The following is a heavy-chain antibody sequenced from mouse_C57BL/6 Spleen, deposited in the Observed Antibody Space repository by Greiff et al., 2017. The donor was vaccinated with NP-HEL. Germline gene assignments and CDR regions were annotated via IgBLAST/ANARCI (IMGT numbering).Heavy chain of an antibody. CDR1: GFNIKDYY. J-gene: IGHJ4*01. CDR2: IDPEDGET. V-gene: IGHV14-2*01. CDR3: ASLTTVVATPYAMDY. Sequence: VQLQQSGAELVKPGASVKLSCTASGFNIKDYYMHWVKQRTEQGLEWIGRIDPEDGETKYTPKFQGKATITADTSSNTAYLQLSSLTSEDTAVYYCASLTTVVATPYAMDYWGQGTSVTVSS. D-gene: IGHD1-1*01.